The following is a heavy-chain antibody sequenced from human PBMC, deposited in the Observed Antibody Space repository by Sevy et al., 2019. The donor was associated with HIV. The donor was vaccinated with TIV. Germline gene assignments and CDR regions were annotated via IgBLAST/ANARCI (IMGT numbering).Heavy chain of an antibody. V-gene: IGHV3-7*03. CDR1: GFTFNNYW. Sequence: QLGGSLRLSCAASGFTFNNYWMTWVRQAPGKGLEWVANIKQDGSDKYYMESVKGRFNISRDNPKNSLYLQLNSLRAEETAVYYCAGSWDYRGQMGYWGQGTLVTVSS. J-gene: IGHJ4*02. D-gene: IGHD3-10*01. CDR3: AGSWDYRGQMGY. CDR2: IKQDGSDK.